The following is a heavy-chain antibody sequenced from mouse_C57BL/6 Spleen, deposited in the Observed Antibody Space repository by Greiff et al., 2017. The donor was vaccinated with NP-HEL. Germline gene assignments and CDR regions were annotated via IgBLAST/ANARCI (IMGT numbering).Heavy chain of an antibody. V-gene: IGHV1-52*01. CDR3: ARSDGSSNHWYFDV. J-gene: IGHJ1*03. D-gene: IGHD1-1*01. Sequence: QVQLQQPGAELVRPGSSVKLSCKASGYTFTSYWMHWVKQRPIQGLEWIGNIDPSDSETHYNQKFKDKATLTVDKSSSTAYMQLSSLTSEDSAVYYCARSDGSSNHWYFDVWGTGTTVTVSS. CDR1: GYTFTSYW. CDR2: IDPSDSET.